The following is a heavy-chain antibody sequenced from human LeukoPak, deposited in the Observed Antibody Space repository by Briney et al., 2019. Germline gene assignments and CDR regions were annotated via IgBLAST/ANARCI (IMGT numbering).Heavy chain of an antibody. Sequence: SETLSLTCAVYGGSFSGYYWSWIRQPPGKGLEWIGEINHSGRTNYNPSLKSRVTISVDTSKNQFSLKLSSVTAADTAVYYCARKIAAAGFDYWGQGTLVTVSS. J-gene: IGHJ4*02. V-gene: IGHV4-34*01. CDR1: GGSFSGYY. CDR2: INHSGRT. D-gene: IGHD6-13*01. CDR3: ARKIAAAGFDY.